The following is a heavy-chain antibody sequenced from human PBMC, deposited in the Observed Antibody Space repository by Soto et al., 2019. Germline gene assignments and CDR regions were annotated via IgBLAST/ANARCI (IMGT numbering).Heavy chain of an antibody. D-gene: IGHD3-9*01. V-gene: IGHV4-31*03. CDR1: GGSITRSSHY. J-gene: IGHJ4*02. CDR3: ARTTFYDIFTAYYSLFDY. CDR2: ISDSGSS. Sequence: SETLSLTCTVSGGSITRSSHYWGWIRQHPGKGLEWIGHISDSGSSYYNPSLESRVTISVDTSENQFSLKLSAVTAADTAVYFCARTTFYDIFTAYYSLFDYWGQGTKVTVS.